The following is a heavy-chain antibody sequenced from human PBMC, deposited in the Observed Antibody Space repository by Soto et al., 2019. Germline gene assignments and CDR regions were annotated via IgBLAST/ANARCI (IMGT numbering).Heavy chain of an antibody. V-gene: IGHV4-34*01. CDR3: ARSKYYDSSGYSYYYMDV. D-gene: IGHD3-22*01. CDR1: GGSFSGYY. CDR2: INHSGST. J-gene: IGHJ6*03. Sequence: SETLSLTCAVYGGSFSGYYWSWIRQPPGKGLEWIGEINHSGSTNYNPSLKSRVTISVDTSKNQFSLKLSSVTAADTAVYYCARSKYYDSSGYSYYYMDVWGKGTTVTVSS.